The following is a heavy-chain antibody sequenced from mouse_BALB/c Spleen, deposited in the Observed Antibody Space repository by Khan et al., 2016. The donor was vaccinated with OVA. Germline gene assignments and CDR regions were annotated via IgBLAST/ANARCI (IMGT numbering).Heavy chain of an antibody. CDR2: IHPSDSET. D-gene: IGHD1-1*01. CDR3: ARGTTTSYWYFDV. Sequence: QVQLQQPGAELVRPGTSVKLSCKASGYSFTSYWMNWMKQRPGQGLEWIGLIHPSDSETRLNQKFKDKATLTVDKSSSTAYLQLSSPTSEDSAVYYGARGTTTSYWYFDVWGAGTMVTVSS. J-gene: IGHJ1*01. CDR1: GYSFTSYW. V-gene: IGHV1-74*01.